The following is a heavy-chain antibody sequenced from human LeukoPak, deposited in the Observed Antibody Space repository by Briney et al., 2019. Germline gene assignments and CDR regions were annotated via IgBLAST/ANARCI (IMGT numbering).Heavy chain of an antibody. J-gene: IGHJ4*02. Sequence: GASVKGSCKASGYTFTSYAMNWVRQAPGQGLEWMGWINTNTGNPTYAQGFTGRFVFSLDTSVSTAYLQISSLKAEDTAVYYCARDRNFLLKPSNPHLGDYWGQGTLVTVSS. CDR2: INTNTGNP. CDR3: ARDRNFLLKPSNPHLGDY. D-gene: IGHD3-3*02. V-gene: IGHV7-4-1*02. CDR1: GYTFTSYA.